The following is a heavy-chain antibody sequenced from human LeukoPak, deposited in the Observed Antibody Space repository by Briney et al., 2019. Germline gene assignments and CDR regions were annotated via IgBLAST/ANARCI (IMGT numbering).Heavy chain of an antibody. CDR1: GGSITSNW. D-gene: IGHD2-21*02. V-gene: IGHV4-4*02. CDR2: INHSGRT. Sequence: SETLSLTCAVSGGSITSNWWSWVRQPPGKGLEWIGEINHSGRTNYNPSLKSRVTISVDTSKNQFSLKLSSVTAADTAVYYCAASAGVVTALYWGQGTLVTVSS. J-gene: IGHJ4*02. CDR3: AASAGVVTALY.